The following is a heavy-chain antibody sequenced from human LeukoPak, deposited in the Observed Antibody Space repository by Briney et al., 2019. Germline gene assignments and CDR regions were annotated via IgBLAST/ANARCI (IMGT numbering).Heavy chain of an antibody. CDR1: GGSISSSSYY. J-gene: IGHJ2*01. D-gene: IGHD3-10*01. Sequence: PSETLSLTCTVSGGSISSSSYYWGWIRQPPGKGLEWIGSIYYSGSTYYNPSLKSRVTISVDTSKNQFSLKLSSVTAADTAVYYCATPSYVSVRGVSPGYFDLWGRGTLVTVSS. V-gene: IGHV4-39*01. CDR2: IYYSGST. CDR3: ATPSYVSVRGVSPGYFDL.